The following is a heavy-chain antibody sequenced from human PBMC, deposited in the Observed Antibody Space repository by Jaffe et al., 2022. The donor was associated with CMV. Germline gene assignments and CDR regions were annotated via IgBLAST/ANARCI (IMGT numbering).Heavy chain of an antibody. CDR3: ARLKIFGAYEEFPSDWFDP. CDR1: GGSISSSSYY. J-gene: IGHJ5*02. D-gene: IGHD3-3*01. CDR2: IYYSGST. V-gene: IGHV4-39*01. Sequence: QLQLQESGPGLVKPSETLSLTCTVSGGSISSSSYYWGWIRQPPGKGLEWIGSIYYSGSTYYNPSLKSRVTISVDTSKNQFSLKLSSVTAADTAVYYCARLKIFGAYEEFPSDWFDPWGQGTLVTVSS.